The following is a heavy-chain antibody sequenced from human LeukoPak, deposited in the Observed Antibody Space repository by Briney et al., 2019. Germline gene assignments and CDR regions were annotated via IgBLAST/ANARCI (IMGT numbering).Heavy chain of an antibody. Sequence: ASVKVSCKASGYTFTSYYMHWVRQAPGQGLEWMGIINPSGGSTSYAQKFQGRVTMTRDTSTSTVYMELSSLRSEDTAVYYCARAFSSSGWSALFDYWGQGTLVTVSS. D-gene: IGHD6-19*01. CDR2: INPSGGST. CDR3: ARAFSSSGWSALFDY. V-gene: IGHV1-46*01. CDR1: GYTFTSYY. J-gene: IGHJ4*02.